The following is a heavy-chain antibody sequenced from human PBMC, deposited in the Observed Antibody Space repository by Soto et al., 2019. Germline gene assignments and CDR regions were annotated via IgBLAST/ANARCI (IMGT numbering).Heavy chain of an antibody. CDR1: GYTFTSYY. CDR3: ARAQDSSGHVIDY. D-gene: IGHD3-22*01. CDR2: INPSGGST. Sequence: QVQLVQSGAEVKKPGASVKVSCKASGYTFTSYYMHWVRQAPGQGLEWMGIINPSGGSTSFAQKCQGGVTRTRDTSTRTVYMQLRSLRSEDTAVYYCARAQDSSGHVIDYWGQGTLVTVSS. V-gene: IGHV1-46*01. J-gene: IGHJ4*02.